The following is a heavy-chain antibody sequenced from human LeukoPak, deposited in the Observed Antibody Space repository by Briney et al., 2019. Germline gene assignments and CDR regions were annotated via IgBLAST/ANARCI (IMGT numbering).Heavy chain of an antibody. V-gene: IGHV3-21*01. J-gene: IGHJ4*02. CDR3: ARATTEAGISATGTAY. CDR1: GFTFTSYS. CDR2: IGGSGNYI. Sequence: GGSLRLSCAASGFTFTSYSMEWVRQAPGKGLEWVSSIGGSGNYIYYADSVKGRFTTSRDNAKNSLYLQMNSLRAEDTAVYYCARATTEAGISATGTAYWGQGTLVTVSS. D-gene: IGHD6-13*01.